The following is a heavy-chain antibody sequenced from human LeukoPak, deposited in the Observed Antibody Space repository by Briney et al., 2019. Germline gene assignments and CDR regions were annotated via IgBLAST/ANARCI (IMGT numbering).Heavy chain of an antibody. CDR1: GFTFSSYG. CDR3: AKPLVVVTDNGPIYYYYGMDV. J-gene: IGHJ6*02. V-gene: IGHV3-30*18. D-gene: IGHD2-21*02. CDR2: ISYDGSNK. Sequence: GGSLRLSCAASGFTFSSYGTHWVRQAPGKGLEWVAVISYDGSNKYYADSVKGRFTISRDNSKNTLYLQMNSLRAEDTAVYYCAKPLVVVTDNGPIYYYYGMDVWGQGTTVTVSS.